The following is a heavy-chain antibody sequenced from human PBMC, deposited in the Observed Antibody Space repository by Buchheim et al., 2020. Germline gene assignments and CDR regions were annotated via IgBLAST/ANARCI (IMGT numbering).Heavy chain of an antibody. V-gene: IGHV3-74*01. Sequence: EVQLVESGGGLVQPGGSLRLSCVASGFTFSSYRMHWVRQAPGKGLVWVSGVNSDGSTTNYADSVKGRFTISRDNARNTLYMQMNSLRAEDTAVYYCARETFGIWGQGT. J-gene: IGHJ3*02. CDR2: VNSDGSTT. CDR3: ARETFGI. CDR1: GFTFSSYR.